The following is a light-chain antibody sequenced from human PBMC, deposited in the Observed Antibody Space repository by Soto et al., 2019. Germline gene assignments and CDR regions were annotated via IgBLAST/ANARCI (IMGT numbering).Light chain of an antibody. CDR1: QTISNY. J-gene: IGKJ4*01. Sequence: EIVLTQSPATLSLSPGERATLFCRASQTISNYLAWYQQKLGQAPRLLIYDASNRAAGIPARFSGSGSGTDFILTISSLEPEDLAVYYCQQRTNWPLTFGGGTKVEIK. CDR3: QQRTNWPLT. V-gene: IGKV3-11*01. CDR2: DAS.